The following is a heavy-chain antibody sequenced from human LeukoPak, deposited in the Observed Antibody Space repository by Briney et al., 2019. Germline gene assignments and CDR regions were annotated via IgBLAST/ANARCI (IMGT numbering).Heavy chain of an antibody. V-gene: IGHV4-59*01. CDR2: IYYSGST. Sequence: PSETLSLTCTVSGGSISSYYWSWIRQPPGKGLEWIGYIYYSGSTNYNPSLKSRVTISVDTSKNQFSLKLSSVTAADTAAYYCARGPCSSSWFIDYWGQGTLVTVSS. J-gene: IGHJ4*02. D-gene: IGHD6-13*01. CDR1: GGSISSYY. CDR3: ARGPCSSSWFIDY.